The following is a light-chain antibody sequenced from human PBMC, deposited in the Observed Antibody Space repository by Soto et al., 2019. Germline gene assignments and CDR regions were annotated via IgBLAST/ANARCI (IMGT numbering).Light chain of an antibody. CDR3: QQYGSSPAT. CDR2: GAS. Sequence: EIVLTQSPGTLSLSPGERATLSCRASQSVSSSYLAWYQQKPGQAPRLLIYGASSRATGIPDRFSGSGSGTDFTLTTSRLEPEDFAVYYCQQYGSSPATFGGGTKVEMK. CDR1: QSVSSSY. V-gene: IGKV3-20*01. J-gene: IGKJ4*01.